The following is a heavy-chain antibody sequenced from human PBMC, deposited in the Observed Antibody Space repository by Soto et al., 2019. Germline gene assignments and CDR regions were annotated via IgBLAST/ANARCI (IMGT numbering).Heavy chain of an antibody. V-gene: IGHV4-34*01. D-gene: IGHD6-6*01. CDR1: GGSFSGYY. J-gene: IGHJ4*02. CDR2: INHSGST. Sequence: SSETLSLTCAVYGGSFSGYYWSWIRRPPGKGLEWIGEINHSGSTNYNPSLKSRVTISVDTSKNQFSLKLSSVTAADTAVYYCASSAARSSYYFDYWGQGTLVTVSS. CDR3: ASSAARSSYYFDY.